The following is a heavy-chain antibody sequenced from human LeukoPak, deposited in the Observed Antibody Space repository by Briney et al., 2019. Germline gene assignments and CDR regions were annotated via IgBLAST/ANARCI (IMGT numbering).Heavy chain of an antibody. D-gene: IGHD3-10*01. V-gene: IGHV1-69*05. Sequence: SVKVSCKTSGYTFTGYYMHWVRQAPGQGLEWMGRIIPIFGTANYAQKFQGRVTITTDESTSTAYMELSSLRSEDTAVYYCARDLWFGESFDYWGQGTLVTVSS. CDR3: ARDLWFGESFDY. J-gene: IGHJ4*02. CDR2: IIPIFGTA. CDR1: GYTFTGYY.